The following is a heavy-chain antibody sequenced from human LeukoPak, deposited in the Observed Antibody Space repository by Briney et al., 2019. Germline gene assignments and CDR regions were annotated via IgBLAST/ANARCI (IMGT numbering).Heavy chain of an antibody. CDR1: GFTFSSYA. CDR2: ISGSGGST. CDR3: AKGRGDILTGTDY. V-gene: IGHV3-23*01. D-gene: IGHD3-9*01. Sequence: GGSLRLSCAASGFTFSSYAMSWVRQAPGKGLEWVSAISGSGGSTYYADSVKGRFTIPRDNSKNTLYLQMNSLRAEDTAVYYCAKGRGDILTGTDYWGQGTLVTASS. J-gene: IGHJ4*02.